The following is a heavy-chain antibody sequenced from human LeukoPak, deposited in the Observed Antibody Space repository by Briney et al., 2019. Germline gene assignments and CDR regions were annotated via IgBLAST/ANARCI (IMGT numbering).Heavy chain of an antibody. CDR3: ARVDYYGSGSYYYFY. J-gene: IGHJ4*02. Sequence: GASVKVSCTASGYTFTGYYMHWVRQAPGQGLEWMGWINPNSGGTNYAQKFQGRVTMTRDTSISTAYMELSRLRSDDTAVYYCARVDYYGSGSYYYFYWGQGTLVTVSS. CDR1: GYTFTGYY. V-gene: IGHV1-2*02. CDR2: INPNSGGT. D-gene: IGHD3-10*01.